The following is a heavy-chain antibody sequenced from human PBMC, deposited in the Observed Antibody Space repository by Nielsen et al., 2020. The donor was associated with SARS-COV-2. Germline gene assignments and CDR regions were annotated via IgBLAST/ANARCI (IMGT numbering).Heavy chain of an antibody. CDR1: GYSFTNYD. CDR3: ARGSTLGSLGYIALDV. V-gene: IGHV1-8*01. Sequence: ASVKVSCKASGYSFTNYDINWVRQATGQGLEWMGWMNPNSGNTGYAQKFQGRLTMTGDTSTSTVYMELSSLTSEDTAVFFCARGSTLGSLGYIALDVWAMGPRSPSP. D-gene: IGHD5-24*01. J-gene: IGHJ6*02. CDR2: MNPNSGNT.